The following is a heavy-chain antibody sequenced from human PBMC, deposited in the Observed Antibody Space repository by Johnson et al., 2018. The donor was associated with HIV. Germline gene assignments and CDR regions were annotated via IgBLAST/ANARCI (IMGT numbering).Heavy chain of an antibody. V-gene: IGHV3-13*01. CDR3: ARGGAHDAFHI. J-gene: IGHJ3*02. Sequence: VQLVESGGGLVQPGGSLRLACAASGFTFSSYDMHWVRQATGKGLEWVSAIGTAGDTYYPGSVKGRFTISRENAKNSLYLQMNSLRGGDTAVYYCARGGAHDAFHIWGQGTVVTVSA. CDR2: IGTAGDT. D-gene: IGHD3-16*01. CDR1: GFTFSSYD.